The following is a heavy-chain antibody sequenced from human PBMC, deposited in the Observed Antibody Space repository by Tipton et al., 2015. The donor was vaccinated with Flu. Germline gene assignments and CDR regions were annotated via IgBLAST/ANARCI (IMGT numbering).Heavy chain of an antibody. J-gene: IGHJ4*02. CDR2: IYTSGST. CDR1: GGSISSSSYY. Sequence: TLSLTCTVSGGSISSSSYYWSWIRQPAGKGLEWIGRIYTSGSTNYNPSLKSRVTMSVDTSKNQFSLKLSSVTAADTAVYYCARSRSGKVDYWGQGTLVTVSS. V-gene: IGHV4-61*02. CDR3: ARSRSGKVDY. D-gene: IGHD3-10*01.